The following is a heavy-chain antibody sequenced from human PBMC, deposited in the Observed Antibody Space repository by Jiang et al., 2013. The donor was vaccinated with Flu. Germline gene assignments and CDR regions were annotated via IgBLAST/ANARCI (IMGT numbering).Heavy chain of an antibody. V-gene: IGHV4-39*01. CDR3: VRQGRIAMTTGYFDY. CDR2: IYYSGST. CDR1: GGSISSSSYF. J-gene: IGHJ4*01. D-gene: IGHD4-17*01. Sequence: LLKPSETLSLTCTVSGGSISSSSYFWGWIRQPPGKGLECIGSIYYSGSTYYNPSLKSRVTISVDTSKNQFSLKLTSVTAADTAVYYCVRQGRIAMTTGYFDY.